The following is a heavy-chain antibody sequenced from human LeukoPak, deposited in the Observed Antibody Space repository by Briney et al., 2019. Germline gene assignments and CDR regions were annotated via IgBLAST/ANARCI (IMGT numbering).Heavy chain of an antibody. Sequence: ASVKVSCKASGYTFTSYGISWVRQAPGQGLEWMGWISAYNGNTNYAQKLQGRVTMTTDTSTSTAYMELRSLRSDDTAVYYCARDEDPAGDDVTFGGVIVSGRDAFDIWGQGTMVTVSS. D-gene: IGHD3-16*02. V-gene: IGHV1-18*01. CDR1: GYTFTSYG. CDR2: ISAYNGNT. J-gene: IGHJ3*02. CDR3: ARDEDPAGDDVTFGGVIVSGRDAFDI.